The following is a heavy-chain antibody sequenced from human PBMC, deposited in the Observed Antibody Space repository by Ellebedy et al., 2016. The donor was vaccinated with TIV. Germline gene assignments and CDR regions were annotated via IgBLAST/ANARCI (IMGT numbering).Heavy chain of an antibody. Sequence: GGSLRLSCAASGFTFSSYAMNWVRQAPGKGLEWVSSINDISSHIYYADSLRGRFTISRDNAKNSLLLQMDNLRADDTAVYYCARDPRPYLRYGHYDSWGQGTLVTVSS. CDR3: ARDPRPYLRYGHYDS. CDR2: INDISSHI. D-gene: IGHD3-9*01. CDR1: GFTFSSYA. J-gene: IGHJ4*02. V-gene: IGHV3-21*01.